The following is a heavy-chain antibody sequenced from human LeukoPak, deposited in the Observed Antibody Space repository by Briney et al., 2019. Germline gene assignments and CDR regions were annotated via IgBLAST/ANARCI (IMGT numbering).Heavy chain of an antibody. V-gene: IGHV4-59*08. Sequence: SETLSLTCGVSGGSISSYYWSWIRQSPGKGLEWIGYIYYSGNTNYNSSLKSRVTISVDMSKNQFSLKLNSVTAADTAVYYCASRSAYYFDYWGQGTLVTVSS. CDR1: GGSISSYY. CDR2: IYYSGNT. J-gene: IGHJ4*02. CDR3: ASRSAYYFDY.